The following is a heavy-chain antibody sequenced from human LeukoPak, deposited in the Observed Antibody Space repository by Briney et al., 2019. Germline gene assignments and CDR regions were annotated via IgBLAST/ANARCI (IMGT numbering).Heavy chain of an antibody. CDR2: VYYIANT. D-gene: IGHD1-26*01. CDR1: GGSISSYY. Sequence: SETLSLTCTVSGGSISSYYWSWIRQPPGGGLEWIGYVYYIANTNYNPSLKSRVTMSVNPSKNQFSLKLNYGTAADTAMYYCARTQSQSGSYRYYFGYWGQGTRVTVSS. J-gene: IGHJ4*02. V-gene: IGHV4-59*01. CDR3: ARTQSQSGSYRYYFGY.